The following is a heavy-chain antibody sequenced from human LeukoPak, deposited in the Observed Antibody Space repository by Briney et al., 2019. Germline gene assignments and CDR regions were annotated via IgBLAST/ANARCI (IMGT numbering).Heavy chain of an antibody. D-gene: IGHD1-1*01. V-gene: IGHV3-48*04. CDR2: ISSSGSTI. CDR3: ARADDALLDY. Sequence: GGSLRLSCAASGFTFSSYWMSWVRQAPGKGLEWVSYISSSGSTIYYADSVKGRFTISRDNAKNSLYLQMNSLRAEDTAVYYCARADDALLDYWGQGTLVTVSS. CDR1: GFTFSSYW. J-gene: IGHJ4*02.